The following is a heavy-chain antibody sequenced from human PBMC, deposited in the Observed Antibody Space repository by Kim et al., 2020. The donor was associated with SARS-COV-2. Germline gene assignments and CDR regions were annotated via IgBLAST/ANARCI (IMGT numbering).Heavy chain of an antibody. V-gene: IGHV3-53*01. Sequence: GGSLRLSCAASGFTVSSNYMSWVRQAPGKGLEWVSVIYSGGSTYYADSVKGRFTISRDNSKNTLYLQMNSLRAEDTAVYYCARGSKVVRATGLDYWGQGTLVTVSS. J-gene: IGHJ4*02. CDR2: IYSGGST. D-gene: IGHD1-26*01. CDR3: ARGSKVVRATGLDY. CDR1: GFTVSSNY.